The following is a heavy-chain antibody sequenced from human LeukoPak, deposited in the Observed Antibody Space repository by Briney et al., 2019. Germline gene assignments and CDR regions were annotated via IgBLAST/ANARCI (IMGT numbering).Heavy chain of an antibody. CDR1: GYTFTAYY. D-gene: IGHD3-16*01. Sequence: ASVKVSCKASGYTFTAYYIQWVRQAPGQGLEWMGTIRPGDTRTTYAQKFQGRVTMTWDMSTTTGYMELSSLRSEDTAVYYCVRVKSGGTYDYWGQGTLVTVSS. CDR3: VRVKSGGTYDY. J-gene: IGHJ4*02. CDR2: IRPGDTRT. V-gene: IGHV1-46*01.